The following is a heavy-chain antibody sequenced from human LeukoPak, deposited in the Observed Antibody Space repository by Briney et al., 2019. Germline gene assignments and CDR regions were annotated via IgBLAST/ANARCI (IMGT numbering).Heavy chain of an antibody. Sequence: GGSLRLSCAASGFTFSDYYTSWIRQAPGKGLEWVSYISGTSTYTNYADSVKGRFTISRDNAKNSLYLQMSSLRAEDTAVYYCARDLGAVHYFDYWGQGTLVTVPS. CDR1: GFTFSDYY. J-gene: IGHJ4*02. D-gene: IGHD3-16*01. V-gene: IGHV3-11*06. CDR2: ISGTSTYT. CDR3: ARDLGAVHYFDY.